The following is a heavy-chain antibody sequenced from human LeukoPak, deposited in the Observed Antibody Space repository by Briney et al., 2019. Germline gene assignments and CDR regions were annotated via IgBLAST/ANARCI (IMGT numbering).Heavy chain of an antibody. J-gene: IGHJ4*02. D-gene: IGHD3-10*01. CDR1: GGSISSGGYY. V-gene: IGHV4-31*03. CDR3: ARDGSGSYFSFGY. CDR2: IYYSGST. Sequence: SQTLSLTCTVSGGSISSGGYYWSWIRQHPGKGLEWIGYIYYSGSTYYNPSLKSRVTISVDTSKNQFSLKLSSVTAADAAVYFCARDGSGSYFSFGYWGQGTLVTVSS.